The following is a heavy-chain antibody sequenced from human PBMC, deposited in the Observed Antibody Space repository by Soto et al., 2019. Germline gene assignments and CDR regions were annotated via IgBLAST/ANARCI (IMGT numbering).Heavy chain of an antibody. CDR2: INSDGSST. CDR3: ARDAGDFWKGIDY. D-gene: IGHD3-3*01. CDR1: GFTFSSYW. Sequence: PGGSRRLSCAASGFTFSSYWMHWVRQAPGKGLVWVSRINSDGSSTSYADSVKGRFTISRDNAKNTLYLQMNSLRAEDTAVYYCARDAGDFWKGIDYWGQGTLVTVSS. V-gene: IGHV3-74*01. J-gene: IGHJ4*02.